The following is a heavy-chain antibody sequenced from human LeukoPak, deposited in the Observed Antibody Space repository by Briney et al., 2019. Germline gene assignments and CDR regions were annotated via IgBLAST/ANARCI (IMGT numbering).Heavy chain of an antibody. D-gene: IGHD3-22*01. Sequence: ASEKVSCKASGYTFTSYGISWVRQAPGQGLEWMGWISAYNGNTNYAQKLQGRVTMTTDTSTSTAYMELRSLRSDDTAVYYCARACYDSSGYYYPHYGMDVWGQGTTVTVSS. V-gene: IGHV1-18*01. J-gene: IGHJ6*02. CDR1: GYTFTSYG. CDR2: ISAYNGNT. CDR3: ARACYDSSGYYYPHYGMDV.